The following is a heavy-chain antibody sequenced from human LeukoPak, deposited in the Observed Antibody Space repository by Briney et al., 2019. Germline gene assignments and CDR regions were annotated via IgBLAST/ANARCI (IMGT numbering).Heavy chain of an antibody. CDR1: RYSFTSHY. CDR2: INPSGSST. Sequence: SSVKVSCQASRYSFTSHYMHWVRPAPGQGLEWMGLINPSGSSTLYAQKFQGRVTMTRDMSTTTDYMELSSLRSEDTAVYYCARDNSVGDIAWWFDPWGQGTLVTVSS. J-gene: IGHJ5*02. CDR3: ARDNSVGDIAWWFDP. D-gene: IGHD3-16*02. V-gene: IGHV1-46*01.